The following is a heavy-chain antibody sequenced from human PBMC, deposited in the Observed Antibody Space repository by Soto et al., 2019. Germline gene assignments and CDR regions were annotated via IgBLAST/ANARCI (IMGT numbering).Heavy chain of an antibody. Sequence: PGESLKISCKGSGYSFTSYWIGWVRQMPGKGLEWMGIIYPGDSDTRYSPSFQGQVTISADKSISTAYLQWSSLKASDTAMYYCARPVMIIAAAGPDAFDIWGQGTMVTVSS. D-gene: IGHD6-13*01. CDR1: GYSFTSYW. CDR3: ARPVMIIAAAGPDAFDI. J-gene: IGHJ3*02. CDR2: IYPGDSDT. V-gene: IGHV5-51*01.